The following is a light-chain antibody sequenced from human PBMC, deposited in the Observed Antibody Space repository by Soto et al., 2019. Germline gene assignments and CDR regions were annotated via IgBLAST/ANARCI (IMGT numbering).Light chain of an antibody. J-gene: IGLJ1*01. Sequence: QSVLTQPASVSGSTGQSITISCTGTSSDVGGYNYVSWYQQHPGKAPKLMIYDVSNRPSGVSNRFSGSKSGNTASLTISGLQAEDEADYYCSSYTSSSTLLVLGTGTKVTVL. V-gene: IGLV2-14*01. CDR2: DVS. CDR3: SSYTSSSTLLV. CDR1: SSDVGGYNY.